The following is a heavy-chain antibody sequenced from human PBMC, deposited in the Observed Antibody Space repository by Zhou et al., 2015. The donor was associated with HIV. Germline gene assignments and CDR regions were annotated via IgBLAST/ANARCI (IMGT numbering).Heavy chain of an antibody. V-gene: IGHV1-2*02. D-gene: IGHD3-22*01. CDR1: RYTFTAYS. CDR3: ARQGAYDSGDYYGAFDI. J-gene: IGHJ3*02. Sequence: QVQLVQSGAEVKKPGASLKVSCKTSRYTFTAYSIHWVRQAPGQGLEWMGWVNPNTGGTNYAQKFQGRVTMTSDTSISTAYMDLSSLRSDDSAVYYCARQGAYDSGDYYGAFDIWGQGTMSPSLQ. CDR2: VNPNTGGT.